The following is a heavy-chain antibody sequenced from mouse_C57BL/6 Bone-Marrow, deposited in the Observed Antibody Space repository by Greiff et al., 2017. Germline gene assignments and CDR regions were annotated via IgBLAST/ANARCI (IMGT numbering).Heavy chain of an antibody. CDR1: GFSLTSYG. CDR3: ATIQRKFAY. V-gene: IGHV2-6*01. CDR2: IWGVGST. J-gene: IGHJ3*01. Sequence: VKLVESGPGLVAPSQSLSITCTVSGFSLTSYGVDWVRQSPGKGLEWLGVIWGVGSTNYNSALKSRLCISKDKSKSQVVLKMNSLQTDDTAMYYCATIQRKFAYWGQGTLVTVSA.